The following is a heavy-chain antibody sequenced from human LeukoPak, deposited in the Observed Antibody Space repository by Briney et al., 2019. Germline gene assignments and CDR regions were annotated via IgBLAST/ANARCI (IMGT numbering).Heavy chain of an antibody. J-gene: IGHJ4*02. CDR3: ASSTERYCSSTSCYCLGY. D-gene: IGHD2-2*01. CDR2: ISAYNGNT. CDR1: GYTFTSYG. Sequence: ASVKVSCKASGYTFTSYGISWVRQAPGQGLEWMGWISAYNGNTNYAQKLQGRVTMTTDTSTSTAYMELRSLRSDDTAVYYCASSTERYCSSTSCYCLGYWGQGTLVTVSS. V-gene: IGHV1-18*01.